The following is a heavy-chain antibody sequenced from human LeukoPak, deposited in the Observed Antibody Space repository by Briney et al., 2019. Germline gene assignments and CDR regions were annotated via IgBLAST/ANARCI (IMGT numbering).Heavy chain of an antibody. CDR1: GGSISSYY. J-gene: IGHJ4*02. CDR2: IYYSGST. V-gene: IGHV4-59*01. CDR3: MSRGY. Sequence: SGTLSLTCTVSGGSISSYYWSWIRQPPGKGLEWIGYIYYSGSTNYNPSLKSRVTISVDTSKNQFSLKLSSVTAADTAVYYCMSRGYWGQGTLVTVSS.